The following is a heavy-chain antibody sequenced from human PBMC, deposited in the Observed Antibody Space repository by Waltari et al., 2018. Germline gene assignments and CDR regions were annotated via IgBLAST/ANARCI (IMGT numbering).Heavy chain of an antibody. V-gene: IGHV3-53*01. D-gene: IGHD6-19*01. CDR3: ARWQQWPVRAFDY. CDR1: GFIVSSNY. Sequence: EVQLVESGGGLIQPGGSLRLSCAASGFIVSSNYMSWVRQATGRGLEWVTLIDSGGSTYYADSVKGRFTISRDNSKNTLYLQMDSLSVEDTAVYYCARWQQWPVRAFDYWGQGTLVTVSS. CDR2: IDSGGST. J-gene: IGHJ4*02.